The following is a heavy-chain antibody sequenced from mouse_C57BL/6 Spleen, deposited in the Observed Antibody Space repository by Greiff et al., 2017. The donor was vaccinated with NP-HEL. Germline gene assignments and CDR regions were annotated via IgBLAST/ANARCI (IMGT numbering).Heavy chain of an antibody. CDR1: GFTFSSYT. CDR3: ARQRIGAYYSNPFDY. V-gene: IGHV5-9*01. D-gene: IGHD2-5*01. Sequence: EVHLVESGGGLVKPGGSLKLSCAASGFTFSSYTMSWVRQTPEKRLEWVATISGGGGNTYYPDSVKGRFTISRDNAKNTLYLQMSSLRSEDTALYYCARQRIGAYYSNPFDYWGQGTTLTVSS. J-gene: IGHJ2*01. CDR2: ISGGGGNT.